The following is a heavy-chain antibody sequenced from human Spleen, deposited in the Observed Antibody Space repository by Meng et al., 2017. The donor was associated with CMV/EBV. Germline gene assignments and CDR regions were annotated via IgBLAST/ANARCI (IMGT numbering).Heavy chain of an antibody. J-gene: IGHJ4*02. CDR2: ISSDASNK. CDR1: GFIFTTYA. Sequence: GGSLRLSCAASGFIFTTYAMHWVRQAPGKGLEWVALISSDASNKYYADSVKGRFTISRDNSKNTVYLQMSSLRTEDTALYYCASGHFDYWGQGTLVTVSS. V-gene: IGHV3-30*04. CDR3: ASGHFDY.